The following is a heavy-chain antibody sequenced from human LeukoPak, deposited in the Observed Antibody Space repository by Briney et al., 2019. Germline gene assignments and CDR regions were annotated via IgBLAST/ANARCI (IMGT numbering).Heavy chain of an antibody. Sequence: SETLSLTCTVSGGSISSSSYYWGWIPQPPGKGLEWIGSIYYSGSTYYNLSLKSRVTISVDTSKSQFSLKLSSVTAADTAVYYCARHYYVWGGYRPIYFDYWGQGTLVTVSS. J-gene: IGHJ4*02. D-gene: IGHD3-16*02. V-gene: IGHV4-39*01. CDR3: ARHYYVWGGYRPIYFDY. CDR1: GGSISSSSYY. CDR2: IYYSGST.